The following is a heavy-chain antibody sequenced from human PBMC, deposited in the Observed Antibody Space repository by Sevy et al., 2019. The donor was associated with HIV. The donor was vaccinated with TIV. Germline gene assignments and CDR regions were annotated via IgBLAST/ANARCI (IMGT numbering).Heavy chain of an antibody. Sequence: GGSLRLSCAASGFTFSNYWMSWVRQAPGKGLERVANIKQDGSEKYYVDSVKGRFTISRDNAKNSLYLQTNSLRAEDTAVYYCARGNYYDSTGYYPDTFDIWCQGTMVTVSS. CDR1: GFTFSNYW. CDR2: IKQDGSEK. CDR3: ARGNYYDSTGYYPDTFDI. J-gene: IGHJ3*02. V-gene: IGHV3-7*01. D-gene: IGHD3-22*01.